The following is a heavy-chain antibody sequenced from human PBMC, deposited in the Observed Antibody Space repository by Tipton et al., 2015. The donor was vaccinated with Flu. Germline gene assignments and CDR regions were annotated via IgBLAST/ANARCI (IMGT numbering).Heavy chain of an antibody. CDR2: FYSSGNT. D-gene: IGHD2-2*02. CDR1: GDSISNNY. Sequence: TLSLTCTVSGDSISNNYWSWIRQPPGKGLEWIGYFYSSGNTNYNPSLKSRVTLSVDTSKNQFSLKLSSLTAADTAVYYCATISAVVPFDYWGQGKLVTVSS. V-gene: IGHV4-59*08. CDR3: ATISAVVPFDY. J-gene: IGHJ4*02.